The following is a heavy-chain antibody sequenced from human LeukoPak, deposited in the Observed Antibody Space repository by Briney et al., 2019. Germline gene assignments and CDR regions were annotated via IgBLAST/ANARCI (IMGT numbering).Heavy chain of an antibody. CDR3: VRGDDYMFDY. J-gene: IGHJ4*02. Sequence: PSGTLSLTCAVSGDSITSAYWWSWVRQSPGKGLEWIGEISHSGATNHNPSLKSRVTMSVDKSKNQLSLRINSVTATDAAMYYCVRGDDYMFDYWGQGTLVTVSS. CDR1: GDSITSAYW. CDR2: ISHSGAT. V-gene: IGHV4-4*02. D-gene: IGHD4-11*01.